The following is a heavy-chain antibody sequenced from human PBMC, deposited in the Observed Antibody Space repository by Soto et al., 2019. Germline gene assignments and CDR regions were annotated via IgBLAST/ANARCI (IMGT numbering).Heavy chain of an antibody. Sequence: GGSLRLSCAASGFTFSSYAMSWVRQAPGKGLEWVSAISGSGGSTYYADSVKGRFTISRDNSKNTLYLQMNSLRAEDTAVYYCAKAVGYCSGGSCYSFPPIDYWGQGTLVTVSS. V-gene: IGHV3-23*01. CDR2: ISGSGGST. D-gene: IGHD2-15*01. J-gene: IGHJ4*02. CDR3: AKAVGYCSGGSCYSFPPIDY. CDR1: GFTFSSYA.